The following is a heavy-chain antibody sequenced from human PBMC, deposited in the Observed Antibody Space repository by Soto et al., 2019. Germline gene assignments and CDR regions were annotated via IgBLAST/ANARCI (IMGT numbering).Heavy chain of an antibody. V-gene: IGHV1-2*04. CDR2: INPNSGGT. D-gene: IGHD2-2*01. CDR3: ARANLYCSSTSCYLPYYYGMDV. Sequence: ASVKVSCKASGYTFTGYYMHWVRQAPGQGLEWMGWINPNSGGTNYAQKFQGWVTMTRDTSISTAYMELSRLRSDDTAVYYCARANLYCSSTSCYLPYYYGMDVWGQGTTVTVSS. CDR1: GYTFTGYY. J-gene: IGHJ6*02.